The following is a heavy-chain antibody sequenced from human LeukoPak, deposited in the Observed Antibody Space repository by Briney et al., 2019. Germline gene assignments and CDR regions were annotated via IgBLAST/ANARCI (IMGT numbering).Heavy chain of an antibody. CDR3: AKGLRYYYDSSGKRAIDY. Sequence: GGSLRLSCAASGFTFSSYGMHWVRQAPGKGLERVAVISYDGSNKYYADSVKCRLTISRDNSKNTLYLHMDSLRIEDTAVYYCAKGLRYYYDSSGKRAIDYWGQGTLVTVSS. J-gene: IGHJ4*02. CDR1: GFTFSSYG. CDR2: ISYDGSNK. D-gene: IGHD3-22*01. V-gene: IGHV3-30*18.